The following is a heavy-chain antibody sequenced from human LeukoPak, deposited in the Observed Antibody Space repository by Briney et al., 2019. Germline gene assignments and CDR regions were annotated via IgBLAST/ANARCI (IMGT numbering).Heavy chain of an antibody. D-gene: IGHD2-15*01. V-gene: IGHV1-2*02. J-gene: IGHJ4*02. CDR3: ARVGCSGGSCYLFES. CDR2: INPNSGGT. Sequence: ASVKVSCKASGDTFTAYYMHWVRQAPGQGLEWMGWINPNSGGTNYAQNFQGRVTMTRDTSINTAYMELSRLRSDDAAVYHCARVGCSGGSCYLFESWGQGTLVTVSS. CDR1: GDTFTAYY.